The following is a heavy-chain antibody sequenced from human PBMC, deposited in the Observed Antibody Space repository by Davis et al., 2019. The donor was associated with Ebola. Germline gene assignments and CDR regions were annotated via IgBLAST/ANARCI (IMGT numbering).Heavy chain of an antibody. CDR2: MSHSSNTI. D-gene: IGHD6-6*01. V-gene: IGHV3-48*01. Sequence: GESLKISCAASGFTFSTYAMNWVRQAPGKGLEWVSYMSHSSNTIYYADSVKGRFTISRDNAKNSLFLQMNNLRAEDTAVYYCARSSSSRNWFDPWGQGTLVTVSS. J-gene: IGHJ5*02. CDR3: ARSSSSRNWFDP. CDR1: GFTFSTYA.